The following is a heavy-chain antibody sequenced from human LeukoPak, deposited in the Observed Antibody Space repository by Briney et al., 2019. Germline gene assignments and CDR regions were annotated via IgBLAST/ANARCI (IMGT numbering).Heavy chain of an antibody. D-gene: IGHD6-13*01. Sequence: SETLSLTCTVSGGSISNFYWSWIRQPAGKTLEWIGRIYSSGSTNYNPSLKSRVTMSLDTSKNQFSLKLSSVTAADAAVYFCARETTGAGTARPFDYWGQGTLVTVSS. CDR3: ARETTGAGTARPFDY. J-gene: IGHJ4*02. CDR1: GGSISNFY. V-gene: IGHV4-4*07. CDR2: IYSSGST.